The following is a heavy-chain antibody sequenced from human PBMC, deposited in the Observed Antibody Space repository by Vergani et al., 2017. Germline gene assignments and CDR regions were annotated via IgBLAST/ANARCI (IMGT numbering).Heavy chain of an antibody. CDR1: GFTFSSYW. J-gene: IGHJ4*02. V-gene: IGHV3-7*01. D-gene: IGHD3-9*01. CDR3: ATLYYDILTGYYNSFFDY. CDR2: IKQVGSEK. Sequence: EVQLVESGGGLVQSGGSLRLSCAASGFTFSSYWMSWVRQAPGKGLEWVANIKQVGSEKYYVDSVKGRFTISRDNAKNSLYLQMYSLRAEDTAVYYCATLYYDILTGYYNSFFDYWGQGTLVTVSS.